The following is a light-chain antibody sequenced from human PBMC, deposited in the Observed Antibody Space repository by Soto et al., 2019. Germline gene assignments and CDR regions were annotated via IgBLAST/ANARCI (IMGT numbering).Light chain of an antibody. Sequence: DLQMTQSPSSLSASVGDRVTITCRASQSISSYLNWYQQKPGKAPKLLIYAASSLQSGVPSRFSGSGSGTDFTLTISSLQPEDFATYYCQQTHSLPLSFGPGTKVDIK. CDR3: QQTHSLPLS. V-gene: IGKV1-39*01. CDR2: AAS. CDR1: QSISSY. J-gene: IGKJ3*01.